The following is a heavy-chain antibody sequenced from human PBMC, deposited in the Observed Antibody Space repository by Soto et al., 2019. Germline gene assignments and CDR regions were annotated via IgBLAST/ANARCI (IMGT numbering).Heavy chain of an antibody. CDR2: AYHSGTT. CDR1: GDSISTTNYY. Sequence: PSETLSLTCTVSGDSISTTNYYWGWIRQSPGKGPEWIGSAYHSGTTYYNPSLKSRVTISVDTSKNQVSLKVRSVTAADTAVYYCARLRSSSTGWFDPWGQGTLVTVSS. V-gene: IGHV4-39*01. J-gene: IGHJ5*02. D-gene: IGHD2-2*01. CDR3: ARLRSSSTGWFDP.